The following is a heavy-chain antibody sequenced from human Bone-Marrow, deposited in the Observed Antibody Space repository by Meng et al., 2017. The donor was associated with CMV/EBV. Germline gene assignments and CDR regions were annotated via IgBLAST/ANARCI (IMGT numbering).Heavy chain of an antibody. D-gene: IGHD1-26*01. CDR1: GFTFDDYG. V-gene: IGHV3-20*04. CDR3: ARRPNIVGAKNFDL. J-gene: IGHJ2*01. CDR2: INWNGGST. Sequence: GESLKISCAASGFTFDDYGMSWVRQAPGKGLEWVSGINWNGGSTGYADSVKGRFTISRDNAKNSLYLQMNSLRAEDTAVYYCARRPNIVGAKNFDLWGRGTLVTVSS.